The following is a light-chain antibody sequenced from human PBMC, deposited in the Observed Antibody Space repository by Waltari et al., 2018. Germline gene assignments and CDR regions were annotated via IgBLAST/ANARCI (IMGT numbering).Light chain of an antibody. Sequence: SYELTQPSSVSVSPGQTANITCSGDVLAKKYTRWFQQKPGQAHVPVIYKDTERPSGIPERYSGSSSGTTVTLIISGAKVEDEADYFCYSAADYNLVFGGGTKLTVL. CDR2: KDT. J-gene: IGLJ2*01. CDR3: YSAADYNLV. V-gene: IGLV3-27*01. CDR1: VLAKKY.